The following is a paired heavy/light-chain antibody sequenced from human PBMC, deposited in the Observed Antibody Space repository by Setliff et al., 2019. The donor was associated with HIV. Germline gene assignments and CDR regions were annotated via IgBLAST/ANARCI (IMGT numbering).Light chain of an antibody. Sequence: DIVMTQSPKTLTVSLGERATITCKSSQSAVVGSDKKNYISWYQQKRGQPPQLIMYWASSKPRYGSPDRFRGSGSGTQFTLTIDRLQAEDVAVYYCQQYSCCPRALTFGGGTTVEI. J-gene: IGKJ4*01. V-gene: IGKV4-1*01. CDR2: WASS. CDR1: QSAVVGSDKKNY. CDR3: QQYSCCPRALT.
Heavy chain of an antibody. Sequence: VQIVQSGAEVKKPGASVKISCRASGFTFSNHYIHYVRQAPGQGLEWVGKIPARNGVATYGDNFQGRVILTRETPATTMGLYSTIVYMDLRGLRKDDTAVYYCATDYDDSSGLDFWGQGSQVTVS. CDR3: ATDYDDSSGLDF. V-gene: IGHV1-46*01. CDR2: IPARNGVA. D-gene: IGHD3-22*01. J-gene: IGHJ4*02. CDR1: GFTFSNHY.